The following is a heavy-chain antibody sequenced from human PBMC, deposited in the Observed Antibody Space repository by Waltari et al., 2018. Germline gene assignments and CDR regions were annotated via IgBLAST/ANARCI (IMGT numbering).Heavy chain of an antibody. V-gene: IGHV1-2*02. Sequence: QVQLVQSGAEVKKPGASVKVSCKASGYTFTGYYMHWVRQAPGQGLEWMGWINPDSGGTNYAQKFQGRVTMTRDTSISTAYMELSRLRSDDTAVYYCARTAVAGIYYYYYMDVWGKGTTVTVSS. D-gene: IGHD6-19*01. CDR1: GYTFTGYY. CDR3: ARTAVAGIYYYYYMDV. CDR2: INPDSGGT. J-gene: IGHJ6*03.